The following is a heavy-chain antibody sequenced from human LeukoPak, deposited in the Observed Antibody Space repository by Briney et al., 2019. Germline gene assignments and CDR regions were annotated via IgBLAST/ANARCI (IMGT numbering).Heavy chain of an antibody. J-gene: IGHJ4*02. CDR1: RFTFSSYW. V-gene: IGHV3-7*03. D-gene: IGHD1-14*01. Sequence: PGGSLRLSCAASRFTFSSYWMSWVRQAPGKGLEWVANIKQDGSEKYYVDSVKGRFTISRDNAKNSLYLQMSSLRGEDTALYYCAKDRRNDFDYWGQGTLVTVSS. CDR2: IKQDGSEK. CDR3: AKDRRNDFDY.